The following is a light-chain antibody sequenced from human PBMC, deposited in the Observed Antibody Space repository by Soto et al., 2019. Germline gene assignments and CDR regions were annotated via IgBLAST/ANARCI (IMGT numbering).Light chain of an antibody. CDR1: SSDFGSYNL. J-gene: IGLJ1*01. Sequence: QSVLTQPASVSGAPGQSITISFTGTSSDFGSYNLVSWYQQHPGKAPKLMIYEVSKRPSGVSNRFSGSKSGNTASLTISGLQAEDEADYYCCSYAGSSTFAVFGTGTKVTVL. CDR2: EVS. V-gene: IGLV2-23*02. CDR3: CSYAGSSTFAV.